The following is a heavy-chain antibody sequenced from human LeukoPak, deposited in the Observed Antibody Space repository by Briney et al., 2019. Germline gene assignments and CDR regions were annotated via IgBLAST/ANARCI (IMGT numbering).Heavy chain of an antibody. V-gene: IGHV3-23*01. CDR1: GFIFRNYA. CDR2: ITSSGDTT. Sequence: GGSLRLSCAASGFIFRNYAMSWVRQAPGKGLEWVSAITSSGDTTYYADSVKGRFTISRDNSKNTLYVEMSTLRAEDTAIYYCAKWGDYDILTGYYISDFWGQGTLVTVSS. J-gene: IGHJ4*02. D-gene: IGHD3-9*01. CDR3: AKWGDYDILTGYYISDF.